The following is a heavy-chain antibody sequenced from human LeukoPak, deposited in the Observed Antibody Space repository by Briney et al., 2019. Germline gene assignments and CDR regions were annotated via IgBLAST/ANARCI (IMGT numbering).Heavy chain of an antibody. CDR3: ARVLAAAGNNWFDP. D-gene: IGHD6-13*01. Sequence: SETLSLTCTVSGGSISSYYWSWIRQPPGKGLEWIGYIYYSGSTNYNPSLKNRVTISVDTSNNQFSLKLSSVTAADTAVYYCARVLAAAGNNWFDPWGQGNLVTVSS. CDR2: IYYSGST. J-gene: IGHJ5*02. V-gene: IGHV4-59*01. CDR1: GGSISSYY.